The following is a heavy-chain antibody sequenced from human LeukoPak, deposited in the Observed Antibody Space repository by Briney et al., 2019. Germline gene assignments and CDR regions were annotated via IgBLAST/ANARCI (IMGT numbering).Heavy chain of an antibody. CDR2: ISGSSGGT. CDR1: GFTFRSYA. Sequence: PGGSLRLSCAASGFTFRSYATAWVRQAPGKGLEWVSSISGSSGGTYYSHSVKGRFTISRDNSNNRLYLQMNSLRAEDTALYSCAKGRGEEIIDWFDPWGQGTLVTVSS. D-gene: IGHD2-21*01. V-gene: IGHV3-23*01. J-gene: IGHJ5*02. CDR3: AKGRGEEIIDWFDP.